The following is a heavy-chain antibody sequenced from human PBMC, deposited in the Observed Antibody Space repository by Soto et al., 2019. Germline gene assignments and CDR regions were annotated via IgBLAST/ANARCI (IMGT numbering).Heavy chain of an antibody. CDR2: MFYSGRS. V-gene: IGHV4-59*01. D-gene: IGHD3-16*01. CDR3: VRSGHSFGGVV. J-gene: IGHJ4*02. CDR1: GASMIDYY. Sequence: SEPLSLTCTVSGASMIDYYGSWVRQTPGKGLEWIGYMFYSGRSNYNPSLKSRVAISVDTSKNQISLRLRSVTAADTAVYYCVRSGHSFGGVVWGQGSLVTVSS.